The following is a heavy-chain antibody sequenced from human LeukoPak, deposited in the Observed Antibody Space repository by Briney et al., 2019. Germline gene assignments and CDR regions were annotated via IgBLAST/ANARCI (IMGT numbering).Heavy chain of an antibody. D-gene: IGHD2-2*01. V-gene: IGHV1-18*04. CDR2: ISADNGKT. CDR1: GYTFTKFG. CDR3: ARDCGGYCSSTSLLAY. Sequence: GASVKVSCKASGYTFTKFGISWVRQAPGQGLEWMGWISADNGKTNYAQNFRGRITMTTDTSTSTAYLDLRSLTSDDTAVYYCARDCGGYCSSTSLLAYWGQGTLVTVSS. J-gene: IGHJ4*02.